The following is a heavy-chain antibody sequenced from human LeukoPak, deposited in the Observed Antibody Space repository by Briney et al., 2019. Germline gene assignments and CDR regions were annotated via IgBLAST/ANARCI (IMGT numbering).Heavy chain of an antibody. CDR2: INPNSGGT. Sequence: ASVKVSCKASGYTFTGYYMHWVRQAPGQGLEWMGWINPNSGGTSYAQKFQDRVTMTRDTSISTAYMELSRLRSDDTAVYFCARVPRGYYMDVWGNGTTVTVSS. V-gene: IGHV1-2*02. J-gene: IGHJ6*03. D-gene: IGHD1-26*01. CDR1: GYTFTGYY. CDR3: ARVPRGYYMDV.